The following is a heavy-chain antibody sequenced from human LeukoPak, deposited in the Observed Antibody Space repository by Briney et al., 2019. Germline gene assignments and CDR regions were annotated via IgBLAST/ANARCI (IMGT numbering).Heavy chain of an antibody. CDR3: ARFTPSSDYQFAFDY. Sequence: PSETLSLTCTVSGGSXSXGSYXWGXXRQPPXKGLEWXXSIYYXGSTYYHPSXKSRVTISVDTSKNQFSLKLTSVTAADTAVYYCARFTPSSDYQFAFDYWGQGTLVTVSS. CDR2: IYYXGST. D-gene: IGHD4-11*01. J-gene: IGHJ4*02. CDR1: GGSXSXGSYX. V-gene: IGHV4-39*01.